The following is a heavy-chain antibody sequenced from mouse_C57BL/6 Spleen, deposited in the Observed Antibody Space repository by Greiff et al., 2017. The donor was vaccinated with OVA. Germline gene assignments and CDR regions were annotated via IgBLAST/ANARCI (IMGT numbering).Heavy chain of an antibody. CDR1: GFSFTSYG. D-gene: IGHD3-1*01. CDR3: AKIGGGFFDV. V-gene: IGHV2-3*01. J-gene: IGHJ1*03. CDR2: IWGDGST. Sequence: QVKLMESGPGLVAPSQSLSITCTVSGFSFTSYGVSWVRQPPGKGLEWLGVIWGDGSTNYHSALISRLSISKDNAKSQVFLKLNSLQTDDTATYYGAKIGGGFFDVWGTGTTVTVSS.